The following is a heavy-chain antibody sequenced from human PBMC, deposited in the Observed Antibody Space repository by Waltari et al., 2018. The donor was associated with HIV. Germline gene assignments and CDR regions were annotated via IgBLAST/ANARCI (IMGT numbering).Heavy chain of an antibody. CDR1: GFTFSKYW. D-gene: IGHD1-26*01. Sequence: EVQLVETGGALVQPGGSLRVSCVASGFTFSKYWMHWVRRAPGKELEWVANIKQDGNEKNYLDSVKGRFTISRDNAKNSLYLQMNNLRDEDSATYYCARAYSGTYRIGDYWGQGTLVTVSS. J-gene: IGHJ4*02. V-gene: IGHV3-7*01. CDR2: IKQDGNEK. CDR3: ARAYSGTYRIGDY.